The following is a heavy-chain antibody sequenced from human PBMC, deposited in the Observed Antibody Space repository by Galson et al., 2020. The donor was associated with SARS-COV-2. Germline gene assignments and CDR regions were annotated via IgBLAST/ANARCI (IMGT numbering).Heavy chain of an antibody. V-gene: IGHV4-61*02. J-gene: IGHJ1*01. Sequence: SETLSLTCTVSGISVSSGSYYWSWIRQPAGRGLEWIGRIYTTDHTNYNPSLKSRVTISVDTSKNQFSLKLTSVTAADTAIYFCASRLAVGAGYFKYWGQGSLVPVSS. CDR2: IYTTDHT. D-gene: IGHD3-16*01. CDR3: ASRLAVGAGYFKY. CDR1: GISVSSGSYY.